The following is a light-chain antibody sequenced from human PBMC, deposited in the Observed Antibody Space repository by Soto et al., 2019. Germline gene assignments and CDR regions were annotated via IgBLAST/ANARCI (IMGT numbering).Light chain of an antibody. J-gene: IGLJ2*01. CDR2: LNSDGIH. Sequence: QPVLTQSPSASASLGASVKLTCTLSSGHSSYAIAWHQQQPEKGPRYLMKLNSDGIHTKGDGIPDRFSGFSSGAERYLTISSLQSEDEADYYCQTWGTGIHVVFGGGTKLTVL. CDR1: SGHSSYA. CDR3: QTWGTGIHVV. V-gene: IGLV4-69*01.